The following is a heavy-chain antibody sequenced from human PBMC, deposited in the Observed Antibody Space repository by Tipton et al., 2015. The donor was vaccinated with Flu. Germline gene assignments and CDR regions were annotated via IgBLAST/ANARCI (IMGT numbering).Heavy chain of an antibody. J-gene: IGHJ4*02. Sequence: PGLVKPSDTLSLTCSVSGDSISSYYWTWVRQSPGKGLEWLGYMHYTGRTNQNPSLRSRVSISVDTANNHFSLKLTSVTAADTAVYYCTRGVQGRRAPYHFDSWGQGILVTVSS. CDR3: TRGVQGRRAPYHFDS. V-gene: IGHV4-59*07. CDR1: GDSISSYY. CDR2: MHYTGRT. D-gene: IGHD3-10*02.